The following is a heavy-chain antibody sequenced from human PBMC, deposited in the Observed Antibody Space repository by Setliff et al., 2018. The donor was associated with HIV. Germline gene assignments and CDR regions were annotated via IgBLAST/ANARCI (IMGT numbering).Heavy chain of an antibody. CDR2: IYNSEST. J-gene: IGHJ6*03. V-gene: IGHV4-61*10. CDR3: ARGVYYYYYYYYMDV. CDR1: GGSISSGSYY. Sequence: SETLSLTCTVSGGSISSGSYYWTWIRQPAGKGLEWIGHIYNSESTKYNPSLKSRVTISVDTSTNQFSLKLSSVTAADTAVYYCARGVYYYYYYYYMDVWGKGTTVTVSS. D-gene: IGHD2-8*01.